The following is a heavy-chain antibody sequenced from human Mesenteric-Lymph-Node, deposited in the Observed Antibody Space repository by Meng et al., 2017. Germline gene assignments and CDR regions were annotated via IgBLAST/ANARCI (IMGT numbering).Heavy chain of an antibody. CDR3: VRVAVGPSAYDY. CDR1: GFTLRDDY. J-gene: IGHJ4*02. V-gene: IGHV3-72*01. Sequence: GESPITPRAASGFTLRDDYMDRVRQAPGKGLDWVGRIRNKGNSYTTGHAASVKGRFTISRYDSKNSLYLQMNSLKIEDTDMYYCVRVAVGPSAYDYWGQGTLVTVSS. D-gene: IGHD1-26*01. CDR2: IRNKGNSYTT.